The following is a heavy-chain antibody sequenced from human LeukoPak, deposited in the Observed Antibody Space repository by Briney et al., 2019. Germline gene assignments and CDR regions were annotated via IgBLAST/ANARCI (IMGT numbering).Heavy chain of an antibody. CDR3: ASKTGKTGTYD. J-gene: IGHJ4*02. CDR2: IDRRGGNT. V-gene: IGHV3-23*01. D-gene: IGHD1-1*01. Sequence: GGSLRLSCAASGFTFSDYFMTWVRQAPGKGLEWVSSIDRRGGNTYYADSVKGRFTISRDNSKNTLFLLMNSLRAEDTAVFHCASKTGKTGTYDWGQGTLVTVSS. CDR1: GFTFSDYF.